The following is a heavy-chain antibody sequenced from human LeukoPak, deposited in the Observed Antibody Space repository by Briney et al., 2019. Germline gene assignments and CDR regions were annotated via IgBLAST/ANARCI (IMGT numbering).Heavy chain of an antibody. CDR1: GFTFSEYY. J-gene: IGHJ4*02. CDR3: ARDQGENYDSSGYYPY. CDR2: ISGSSSSP. V-gene: IGHV3-11*06. D-gene: IGHD3-22*01. Sequence: GGSLRLSCAASGFTFSEYYMSWIRQAPGKGLEWVSYISGSSSSPNYADSVKGRFTISRDNAKNSLYLQMNSLRAEDTAVYYCARDQGENYDSSGYYPYWGQGTLVTVSS.